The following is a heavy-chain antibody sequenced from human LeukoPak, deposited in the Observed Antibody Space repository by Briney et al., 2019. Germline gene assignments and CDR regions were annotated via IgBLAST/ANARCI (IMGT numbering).Heavy chain of an antibody. V-gene: IGHV4-4*07. J-gene: IGHJ6*03. D-gene: IGHD3-22*01. CDR1: GGSISSYY. CDR2: IYTSGST. CDR3: ARGGKDHDSSGGAYYYYYYYYMDV. Sequence: KPSETLSLTCTVSGGSISSYYWSWIRQPAGKGLEWIGRIYTSGSTNYNPSLKSRVTMSVDTSKNQFSLKLSSVTAADTAVYYCARGGKDHDSSGGAYYYYYYYYMDVWGKGTTVTVSS.